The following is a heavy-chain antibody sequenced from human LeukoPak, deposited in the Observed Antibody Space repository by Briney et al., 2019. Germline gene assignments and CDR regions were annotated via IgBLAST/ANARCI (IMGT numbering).Heavy chain of an antibody. Sequence: PSETLSLTCTVSGGSISSSTYYWGWIRQPPGKGLEWIGSIYYSGSTYYNPSLKSRVTISVDTSKNQFSLKLSSATAADTAVYYCARSIVARTRKVDYWGQGTLVTASS. CDR3: ARSIVARTRKVDY. D-gene: IGHD5-12*01. J-gene: IGHJ4*02. CDR1: GGSISSSTYY. CDR2: IYYSGST. V-gene: IGHV4-39*01.